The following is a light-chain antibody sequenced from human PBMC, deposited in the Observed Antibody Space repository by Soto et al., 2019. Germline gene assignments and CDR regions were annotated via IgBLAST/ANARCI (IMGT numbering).Light chain of an antibody. Sequence: QLVLTQPPSASGTPGQRVTISCSGSSSNIGSNTVNWYQQIPGAAPKLLIYSNNQRPSGLPDRISGSKSGTSASLAISGLQSEDEADYYCAARDDSLNGWVFGGGTKLTVL. J-gene: IGLJ3*02. CDR3: AARDDSLNGWV. CDR1: SSNIGSNT. V-gene: IGLV1-44*01. CDR2: SNN.